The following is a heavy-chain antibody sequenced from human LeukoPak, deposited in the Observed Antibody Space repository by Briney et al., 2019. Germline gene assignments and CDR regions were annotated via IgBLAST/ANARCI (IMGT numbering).Heavy chain of an antibody. J-gene: IGHJ4*02. D-gene: IGHD2-15*01. V-gene: IGHV3-21*04. CDR3: AKSPPYCSGGSCYTGPNYFDY. CDR2: ISSSSSYI. Sequence: PGGSLRLSCAASGFTFSSYSMNWVRQAPGKGLEWVSSISSSSSYIYYADSVKGRFTISRDNAKNSLYLQMNSLRAEDTAVYYCAKSPPYCSGGSCYTGPNYFDYWGQGTLVTVSS. CDR1: GFTFSSYS.